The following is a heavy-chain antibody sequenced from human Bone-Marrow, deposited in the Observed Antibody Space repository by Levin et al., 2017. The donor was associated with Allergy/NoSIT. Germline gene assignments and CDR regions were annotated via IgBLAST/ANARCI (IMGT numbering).Heavy chain of an antibody. CDR2: IYHSGST. Sequence: SETLSLTCTVSGGSISSGDYSWSWIRQPPGKGLEWIGYIYHSGSTSYNPSLKSRVTISVDTSKNQFSLRLRSVTAADTGVYYCVRGIIDYFDSWGQGTLVTVSS. V-gene: IGHV4-30-2*01. CDR3: VRGIIDYFDS. J-gene: IGHJ4*02. CDR1: GGSISSGDYS.